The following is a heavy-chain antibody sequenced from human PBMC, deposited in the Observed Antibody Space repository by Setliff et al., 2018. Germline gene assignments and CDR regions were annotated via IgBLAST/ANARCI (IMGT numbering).Heavy chain of an antibody. CDR1: GGTFRTDG. CDR3: AISSLSICSGGSCPNAFDI. J-gene: IGHJ3*02. D-gene: IGHD2-15*01. Sequence: ASVKVSCKASGGTFRTDGFSWVRQAPGQGLEWMGWISPYNGVTNYAQRFQGRVTMTTDTSTSAAYMELRSLRSDDTAVYYCAISSLSICSGGSCPNAFDIWGQGTMVTVSS. CDR2: ISPYNGVT. V-gene: IGHV1-18*01.